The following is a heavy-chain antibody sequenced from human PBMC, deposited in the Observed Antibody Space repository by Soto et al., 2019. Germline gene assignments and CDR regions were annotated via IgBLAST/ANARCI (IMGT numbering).Heavy chain of an antibody. CDR2: IDPSDSYT. CDR3: ARQGSSNERGGGAYYGMDV. D-gene: IGHD3-10*01. J-gene: IGHJ6*02. V-gene: IGHV5-10-1*01. Sequence: PGESLKISCKGSGYSFTSYWISWVRQMRGKGLEWMGRIDPSDSYTNYSPSFQGHVTISADKSISTAYLQWSSLKASDTAMYYCARQGSSNERGGGAYYGMDVWGQGTTVTVS. CDR1: GYSFTSYW.